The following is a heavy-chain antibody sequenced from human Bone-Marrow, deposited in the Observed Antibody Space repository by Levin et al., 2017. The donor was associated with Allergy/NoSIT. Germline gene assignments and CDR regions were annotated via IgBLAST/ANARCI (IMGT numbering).Heavy chain of an antibody. J-gene: IGHJ2*01. CDR1: GASINSYY. CDR2: LYFGGNT. D-gene: IGHD3-22*01. V-gene: IGHV4-59*01. Sequence: SETLSLTCTVSGASINSYYWSWIRQPPGKGLEWIGNLYFGGNTNYNPSLKSRISTSVDTSKNQFSLKLDSVTAADTAVYYCARVEFTMTRRYYFDVWGRGSLLTVSS. CDR3: ARVEFTMTRRYYFDV.